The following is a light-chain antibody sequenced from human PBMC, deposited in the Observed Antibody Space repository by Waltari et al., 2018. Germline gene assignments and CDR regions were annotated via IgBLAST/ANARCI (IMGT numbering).Light chain of an antibody. J-gene: IGKJ3*01. Sequence: IQMTQSPSPLFASVGDKVTITCRASQNIGKNLAWYQQKPGTPPNLLIYAASTLQSGVPSRFSGSGSGTDFSLSIKGLRPEDVATYYCQKCDSAPFTFGP. CDR3: QKCDSAPFT. CDR2: AAS. CDR1: QNIGKN. V-gene: IGKV1-27*01.